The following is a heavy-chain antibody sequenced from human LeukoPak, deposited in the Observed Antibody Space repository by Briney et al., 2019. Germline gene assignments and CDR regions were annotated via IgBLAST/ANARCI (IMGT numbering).Heavy chain of an antibody. D-gene: IGHD3-22*01. CDR1: GGSISSGRYY. J-gene: IGHJ5*02. CDR2: IYYSGST. CDR3: ARARRRYDSSGCRFDP. V-gene: IGHV4-30-4*01. Sequence: SQTLSLTCTVSGGSISSGRYYWSWIRQPPGKGLEWIGYIYYSGSTYYNPSLKSRVTISVDTSKNQFSLKLSSVTAADTAVYYCARARRRYDSSGCRFDPWGQGTLVTVSS.